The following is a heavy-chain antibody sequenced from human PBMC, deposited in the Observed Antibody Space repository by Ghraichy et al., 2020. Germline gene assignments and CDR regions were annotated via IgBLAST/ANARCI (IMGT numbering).Heavy chain of an antibody. V-gene: IGHV3-64*02. J-gene: IGHJ6*02. CDR3: ARGNSMVRGFVIDYYGLDV. Sequence: GGSLRLSCAASGFTFSKYPMHLVRQAPGKGLEDVSVITGDGGSTYYADSVKGRFTISRDNSKNTLYLQMGSLRAEDMAVYFCARGNSMVRGFVIDYYGLDVWGQGTTVTVSS. CDR1: GFTFSKYP. CDR2: ITGDGGST. D-gene: IGHD3-10*01.